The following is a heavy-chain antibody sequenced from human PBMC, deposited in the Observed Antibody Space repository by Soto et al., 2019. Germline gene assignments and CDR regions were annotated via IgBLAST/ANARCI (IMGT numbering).Heavy chain of an antibody. CDR1: GFTFSSYS. Sequence: EVQLVESGGGLVKPGGSLRLSCAASGFTFSSYSMNWVRQAPGKGLEWVSSISSSSSYIYYADSVKGRFTISRDNAKNSLYLQMNSLRAEDTAVYYCARDAGSYDFWSCLNGVTDYWGQGTLVTVSS. D-gene: IGHD3-3*01. V-gene: IGHV3-21*01. J-gene: IGHJ4*02. CDR3: ARDAGSYDFWSCLNGVTDY. CDR2: ISSSSSYI.